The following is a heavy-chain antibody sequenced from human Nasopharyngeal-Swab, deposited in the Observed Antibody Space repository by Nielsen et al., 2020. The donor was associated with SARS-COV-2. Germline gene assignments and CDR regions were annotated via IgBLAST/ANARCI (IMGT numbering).Heavy chain of an antibody. CDR2: IYYSGST. Sequence: WIRQPPGKGLEWIGYIYYSGSTYYNPSFKSRVTISVDTSKNQFSLKLSSVTAADTAVYYCARVLGEQWLVNYYYYMDVWGKGTTVTVSS. J-gene: IGHJ6*03. D-gene: IGHD6-19*01. CDR3: ARVLGEQWLVNYYYYMDV. V-gene: IGHV4-30-4*01.